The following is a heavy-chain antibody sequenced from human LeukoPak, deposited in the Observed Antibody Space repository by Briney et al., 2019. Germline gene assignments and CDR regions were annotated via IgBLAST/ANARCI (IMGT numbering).Heavy chain of an antibody. CDR2: INPSGGST. J-gene: IGHJ4*02. D-gene: IGHD2-21*02. V-gene: IGHV1-46*01. CDR3: ARAVVTATHDY. CDR1: GYTFTSYY. Sequence: ASVKVSCKASGYTFTSYYMHWVRQAPGQGLEWMGIINPSGGSTSYAQKFQGRVTMTRDMSTSTVYMELSRLRSDDTAVYYCARAVVTATHDYWGQGTLVTVSS.